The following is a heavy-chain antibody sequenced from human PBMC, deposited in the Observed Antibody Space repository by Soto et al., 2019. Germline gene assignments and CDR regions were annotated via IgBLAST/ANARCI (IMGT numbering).Heavy chain of an antibody. V-gene: IGHV5-51*01. CDR2: IYPGDSDT. CDR3: ARRFWSGYHAFDP. D-gene: IGHD3-3*01. Sequence: GESLKISCKGSGYRFTDYWIGWVRQMPGKGLEWMGIIYPGDSDTRYSPSFQGQVTISADKSVSTAYLQWSSLKASDTAMYYCARRFWSGYHAFDPWGQGTLVTVSS. CDR1: GYRFTDYW. J-gene: IGHJ5*02.